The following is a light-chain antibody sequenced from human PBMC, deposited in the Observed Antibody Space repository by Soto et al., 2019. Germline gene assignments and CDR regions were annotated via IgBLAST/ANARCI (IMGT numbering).Light chain of an antibody. CDR1: QDISNY. J-gene: IGKJ4*01. CDR3: QQYDNLPLT. Sequence: DIQMTQSPSSLSASVGDRVTITCQASQDISNYLNWYQQKPGKAPKLLIYDASNLETGVPSRFSGCGSGTDSTFTISSLQPEDIATYYCQQYDNLPLTFGGGTKVEIK. V-gene: IGKV1-33*01. CDR2: DAS.